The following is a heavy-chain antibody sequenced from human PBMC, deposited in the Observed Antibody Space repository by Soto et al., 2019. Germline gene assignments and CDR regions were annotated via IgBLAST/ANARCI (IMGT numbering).Heavy chain of an antibody. CDR2: GRGNGDRP. Sequence: PGGSLRLSCSASGFTFSSYALHCLRQAPGRGLEYISGGRGNGDRPFYADSVNGRFTISRDDSKSTLYLHMSSLSADDAAVYYCVKTRGGNNFDFFAWGQGTLVNVSS. V-gene: IGHV3-64D*06. J-gene: IGHJ5*02. D-gene: IGHD2-15*01. CDR1: GFTFSSYA. CDR3: VKTRGGNNFDFFA.